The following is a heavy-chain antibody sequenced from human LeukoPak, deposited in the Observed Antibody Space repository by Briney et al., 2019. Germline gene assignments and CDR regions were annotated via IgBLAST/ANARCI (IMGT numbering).Heavy chain of an antibody. CDR2: IYYSGST. V-gene: IGHV4-59*01. Sequence: PSETLSLTCTVSGGSISSYYWSRIRQPPGKGLEWIGYIYYSGSTNYNPSLKSRVTISVDTSKNQFSLKLSSVTAADTAVYYCARLGSYWGAFDYWGQGTLVTVSS. CDR3: ARLGSYWGAFDY. D-gene: IGHD3-10*01. CDR1: GGSISSYY. J-gene: IGHJ4*02.